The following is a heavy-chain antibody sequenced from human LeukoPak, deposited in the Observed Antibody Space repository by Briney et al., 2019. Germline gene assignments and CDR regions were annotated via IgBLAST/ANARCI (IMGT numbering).Heavy chain of an antibody. CDR3: AKEGYDYVWGSLWGSFDY. D-gene: IGHD3-16*01. CDR1: GFTFSSYG. V-gene: IGHV3-30*18. J-gene: IGHJ4*02. CDR2: ISYDGSNK. Sequence: PGGSLRLSCAASGFTFSSYGMHWVRQAPGKGLEWVAVISYDGSNKYYADSVKGRFTISRDNSKNTLYLQMNSLRAEDTAVYYCAKEGYDYVWGSLWGSFDYWGQGTLVTVSS.